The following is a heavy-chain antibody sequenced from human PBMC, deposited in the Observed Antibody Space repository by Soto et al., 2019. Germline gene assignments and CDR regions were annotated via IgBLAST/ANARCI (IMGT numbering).Heavy chain of an antibody. CDR1: GLTFSSFT. CDR3: ARGPTSGTYVY. V-gene: IGHV3-21*06. D-gene: IGHD1-26*01. Sequence: TGGSLRLSCAASGLTFSSFTMNWVRQAPGKGLEWVSSISSGSSYIHHADSVKGRFTISRDNAKNSLYLQMNSLRAEDTAVYYCARGPTSGTYVYWGQGTLVTVSS. CDR2: ISSGSSYI. J-gene: IGHJ4*02.